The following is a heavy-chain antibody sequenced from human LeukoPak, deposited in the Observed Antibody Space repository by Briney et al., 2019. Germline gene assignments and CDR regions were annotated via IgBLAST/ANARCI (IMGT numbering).Heavy chain of an antibody. D-gene: IGHD3-16*01. V-gene: IGHV3-30*02. Sequence: GGSLRLSCVASGFTFSSYGMHWVRQAPGKGLEWVAFIRYDGSNKYYADSVKGRFTISRDNSKNTLYLQMNSLRAEDTAVYYCAKRGKLFGAFDIWGQGTMVTVSS. CDR2: IRYDGSNK. CDR1: GFTFSSYG. J-gene: IGHJ3*02. CDR3: AKRGKLFGAFDI.